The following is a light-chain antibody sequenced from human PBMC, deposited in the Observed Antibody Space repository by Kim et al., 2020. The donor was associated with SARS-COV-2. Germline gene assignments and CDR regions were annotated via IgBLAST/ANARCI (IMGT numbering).Light chain of an antibody. CDR3: QQYDNVPPYT. J-gene: IGKJ2*01. V-gene: IGKV1-33*01. Sequence: SVGDRVTITCQASQDIGNSLNWYQHKPGKAPKLLIHHASTLETGVPSRFRGSGSGTDFTFTISSLQSEDIATYFCQQYDNVPPYTFGQGTKVDIK. CDR2: HAS. CDR1: QDIGNS.